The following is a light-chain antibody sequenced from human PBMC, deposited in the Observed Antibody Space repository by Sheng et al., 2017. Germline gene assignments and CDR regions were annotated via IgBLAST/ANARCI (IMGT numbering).Light chain of an antibody. CDR1: QGISNY. J-gene: IGKJ2*01. Sequence: DIQMTQSPSSLSASVGDRVTITCRASQGISNYLAWYQQKPGKVPKLLIYAASTLQSGVPSRFSGSGSGTDFTLTIYNLQPDDFATYYCQQYKRYYTFGQGTKLEI. CDR3: QQYKRYYT. CDR2: AAS. V-gene: IGKV1-27*01.